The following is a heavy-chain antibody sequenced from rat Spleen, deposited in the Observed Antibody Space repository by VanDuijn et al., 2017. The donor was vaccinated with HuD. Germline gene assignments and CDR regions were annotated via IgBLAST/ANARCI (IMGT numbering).Heavy chain of an antibody. Sequence: EVQLQESGPGLVKPSQSLSLTCSVIGYSITSSLRWNWIRKFQGNKLEWMGYINSAGSTVYNPSLKSRISITRDTSKNQFFLQVNSLSTEDTATYYCARSEGTHYYLPFADWGQGTLVTVSS. J-gene: IGHJ3*01. D-gene: IGHD1-6*01. V-gene: IGHV3-3*01. CDR3: ARSEGTHYYLPFAD. CDR2: INSAGST. CDR1: GYSITSSLR.